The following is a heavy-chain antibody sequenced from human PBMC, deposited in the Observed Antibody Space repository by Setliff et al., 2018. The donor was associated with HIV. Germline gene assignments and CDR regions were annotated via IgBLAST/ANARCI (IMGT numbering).Heavy chain of an antibody. D-gene: IGHD6-13*01. CDR3: ARGGSNSWSPFDY. J-gene: IGHJ4*02. V-gene: IGHV3-23*01. CDR2: ISGSGGST. Sequence: GGSLRLSCAASGFTFSSYAMSWVRQAPGKGLEWVSAISGSGGSTYYADSVKGRFTISRDNSKNTLYLQMNSLRAEDTAVYYCARGGSNSWSPFDYWGQGTQVTVSS. CDR1: GFTFSSYA.